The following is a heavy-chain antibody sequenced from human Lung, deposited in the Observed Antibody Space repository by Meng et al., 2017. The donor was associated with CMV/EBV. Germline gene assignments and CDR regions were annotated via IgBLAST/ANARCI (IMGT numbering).Heavy chain of an antibody. J-gene: IGHJ5*02. CDR3: TPPVRGVIISSEEWFDP. CDR2: LYWNDDK. V-gene: IGHV2-5*01. D-gene: IGHD3-10*02. CDR1: RFSLSTSGVG. Sequence: SGPXLVQPTRPLTLTCTFSRFSLSTSGVGVGWIRQPPGKALEWLALLYWNDDKRYSPSLKSRLTITKDTTKNLVVLTITNMDPVDRATYYCTPPVRGVIISSEEWFDPWXQGTXVTVSS.